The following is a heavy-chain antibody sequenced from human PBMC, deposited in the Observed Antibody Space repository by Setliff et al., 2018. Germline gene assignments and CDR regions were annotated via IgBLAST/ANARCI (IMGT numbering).Heavy chain of an antibody. CDR1: GYTFTSYA. J-gene: IGHJ6*03. Sequence: ASVKVSCKASGYTFTSYAMHWVRQAPGQRLEWMGWINAGNGNTKYSQKFQGRVTITRDTSASTAYMELSSLRSEDTAVYYCARDGSEIVVVPAAIYYYYYMDVWGKGTTVTV. CDR3: ARDGSEIVVVPAAIYYYYYMDV. CDR2: INAGNGNT. V-gene: IGHV1-3*01. D-gene: IGHD2-2*01.